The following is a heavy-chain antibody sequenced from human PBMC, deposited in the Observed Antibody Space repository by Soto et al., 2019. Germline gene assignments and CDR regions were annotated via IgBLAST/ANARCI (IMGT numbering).Heavy chain of an antibody. Sequence: GESLKISCKGSEYNFTSYWIGWMRPLPGKGLEWMGIIYPGDSDTRYSPSFQGQVTISADKSISTAYLQWSSLKASGTAMYYCARLRNAAVADNDAFDIWGQGTMVTVSS. J-gene: IGHJ3*02. CDR3: ARLRNAAVADNDAFDI. V-gene: IGHV5-51*01. CDR1: EYNFTSYW. CDR2: IYPGDSDT. D-gene: IGHD6-19*01.